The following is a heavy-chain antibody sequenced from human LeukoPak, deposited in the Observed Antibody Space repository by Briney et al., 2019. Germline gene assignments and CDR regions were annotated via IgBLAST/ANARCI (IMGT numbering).Heavy chain of an antibody. V-gene: IGHV4-59*08. CDR1: GGSISSYY. D-gene: IGHD5-18*01. Sequence: SETLSLTCTVSGGSISSYYWSWIRQRPGKGLEWIGYIYYSGSTNYNPSLKSRVTISVDTSKNQFSLKLSSVTAADTAVYYCARHHPYSYGLGAFDIWGQGTMVTVSS. CDR2: IYYSGST. J-gene: IGHJ3*02. CDR3: ARHHPYSYGLGAFDI.